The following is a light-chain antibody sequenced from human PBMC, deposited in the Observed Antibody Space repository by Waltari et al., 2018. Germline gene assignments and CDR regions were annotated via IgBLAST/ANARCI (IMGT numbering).Light chain of an antibody. V-gene: IGKV1-5*03. J-gene: IGKJ2*03. CDR1: ETIFSW. Sequence: DNQMTQSPSTLSASVGDTVTITCRASETIFSWLAWYQQKPGTPPKLLIYKASSLETGVPLRFSGRGFGVEFTLTISGLQPDDFATYYCQQYNTNSHYSFGQGTKVEIK. CDR2: KAS. CDR3: QQYNTNSHYS.